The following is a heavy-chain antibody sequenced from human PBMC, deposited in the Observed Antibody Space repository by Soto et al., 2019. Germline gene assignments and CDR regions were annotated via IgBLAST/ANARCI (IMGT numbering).Heavy chain of an antibody. CDR2: ISGSSSDT. Sequence: QVQPVESGGGLVKPGGSLRLSCAASGFSFSHNYMNWIRQVPGKGLEWLSYISGSSSDTNYADSVRGRFTISRDNAKNSLYLQMNSLRVEDTGVYYCVKEARLADVWGQGTTVTVSS. V-gene: IGHV3-11*06. CDR3: VKEARLADV. D-gene: IGHD6-25*01. CDR1: GFSFSHNY. J-gene: IGHJ6*02.